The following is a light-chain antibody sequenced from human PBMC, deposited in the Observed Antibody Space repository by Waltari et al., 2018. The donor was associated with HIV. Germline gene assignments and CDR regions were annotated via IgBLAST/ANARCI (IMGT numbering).Light chain of an antibody. CDR2: DDS. Sequence: SYVLTQPPSVSVAPGRTAKITCGGNNIGTKSLHWYQKKSGQAPVVVVYDDSDRPSGIPERFSGSNSGNKATLTISRVEAGDEADYYCQVWDSSNDPVVFGGGTKLTVL. CDR3: QVWDSSNDPVV. V-gene: IGLV3-21*02. J-gene: IGLJ2*01. CDR1: NIGTKS.